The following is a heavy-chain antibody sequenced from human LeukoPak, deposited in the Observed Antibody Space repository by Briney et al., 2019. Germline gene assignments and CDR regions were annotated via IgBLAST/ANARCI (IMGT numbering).Heavy chain of an antibody. D-gene: IGHD2-15*01. V-gene: IGHV1-2*02. J-gene: IGHJ6*02. CDR1: GYTFTGYY. Sequence: GASVKVSCKASGYTFTGYYMHWVRQAPGQGLEWMGWINPNSGGTNYAQKFQGRVTMTRDTSISTAYMELSRLRSDDTAVYYCARGSVSCSGGSCYYYYGMDVWGQGTRSPSP. CDR2: INPNSGGT. CDR3: ARGSVSCSGGSCYYYYGMDV.